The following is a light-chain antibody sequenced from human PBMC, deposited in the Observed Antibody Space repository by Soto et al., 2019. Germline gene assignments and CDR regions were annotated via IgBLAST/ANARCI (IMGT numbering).Light chain of an antibody. CDR2: DVS. V-gene: IGLV2-14*01. Sequence: QSALTQPASVSGSPGQSITISCTGTSSDVGVYNYVSWYQQHPGKAPKLMIYDVSNRPSGVSNRFSGSKSGNTASLTISGLQADDEADYYCSSYTSSSTLEVVFGGGTKLTVL. CDR1: SSDVGVYNY. J-gene: IGLJ2*01. CDR3: SSYTSSSTLEVV.